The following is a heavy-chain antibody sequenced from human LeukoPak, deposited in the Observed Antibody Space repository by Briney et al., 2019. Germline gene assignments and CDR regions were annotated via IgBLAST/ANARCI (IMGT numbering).Heavy chain of an antibody. Sequence: ASVKVSCKASGYTFTSYAMNWVRQAPGQGLEWMGWINTNTGNPTYAQGFTGRFVFSLDTSVSTAYLQISSLKAEDTAVYYCARDLGGYSSGWYSRYYYYYYYMDVWGKGTTVTISS. CDR3: ARDLGGYSSGWYSRYYYYYYYMDV. V-gene: IGHV7-4-1*02. CDR1: GYTFTSYA. D-gene: IGHD6-19*01. CDR2: INTNTGNP. J-gene: IGHJ6*03.